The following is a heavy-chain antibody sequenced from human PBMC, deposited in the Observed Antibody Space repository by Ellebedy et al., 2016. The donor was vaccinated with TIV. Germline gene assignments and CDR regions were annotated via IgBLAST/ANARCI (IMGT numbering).Heavy chain of an antibody. Sequence: GGSLRLSXAASGFMFSKYAMSWVRQAPGKGLEWVSAISGSGGSTYYADSVKGRFTISRDNSKNTLYLQMNSLRAEDTAVYYCATGGYCSSTRCYHLGYWGQGTLVTVSS. CDR2: ISGSGGST. D-gene: IGHD2-2*01. V-gene: IGHV3-23*01. CDR1: GFMFSKYA. J-gene: IGHJ4*02. CDR3: ATGGYCSSTRCYHLGY.